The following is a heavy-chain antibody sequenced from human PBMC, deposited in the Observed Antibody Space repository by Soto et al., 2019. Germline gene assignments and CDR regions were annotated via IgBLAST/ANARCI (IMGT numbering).Heavy chain of an antibody. J-gene: IGHJ6*02. D-gene: IGHD3-10*01. Sequence: GGSLRLSCAAPGFTFSSYSMNWVRQAPGKGLEWVSYISSSSSTIYYADSVKGRFTISRDNAKNSLYLQMNSLRDEDTAVYYCARDGFDGSGRAYGMDVWGQGTTVTVSS. CDR3: ARDGFDGSGRAYGMDV. CDR1: GFTFSSYS. V-gene: IGHV3-48*02. CDR2: ISSSSSTI.